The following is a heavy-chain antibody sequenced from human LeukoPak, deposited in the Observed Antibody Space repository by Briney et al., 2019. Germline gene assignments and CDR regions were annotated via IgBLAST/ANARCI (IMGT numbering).Heavy chain of an antibody. Sequence: QPGGSLRLSCAASGFTFSSYEMNWVRQVPGKGLEWVSYISSSSSTIYYADSVKGRFTISRDNAKNSLYLQMNSLRAEDTAVYYCARFGRTTFDYWGQGTLVTVSS. CDR2: ISSSSSTI. V-gene: IGHV3-48*03. J-gene: IGHJ4*02. D-gene: IGHD4-11*01. CDR3: ARFGRTTFDY. CDR1: GFTFSSYE.